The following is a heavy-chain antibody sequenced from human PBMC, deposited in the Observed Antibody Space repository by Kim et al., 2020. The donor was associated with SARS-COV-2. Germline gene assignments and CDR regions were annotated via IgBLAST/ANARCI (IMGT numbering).Heavy chain of an antibody. D-gene: IGHD6-13*01. V-gene: IGHV3-30*04. Sequence: GGSLRLSCAASGFTFSSYAMHWVRQAPGKGLEWVAVISYDGSNKYYADSVKGRFTISRDNSKNTLYLQMNSLRAEDTAMYYCARGGSSWYNNYYGMDVWGQGTTVTVSS. CDR2: ISYDGSNK. CDR3: ARGGSSWYNNYYGMDV. J-gene: IGHJ6*02. CDR1: GFTFSSYA.